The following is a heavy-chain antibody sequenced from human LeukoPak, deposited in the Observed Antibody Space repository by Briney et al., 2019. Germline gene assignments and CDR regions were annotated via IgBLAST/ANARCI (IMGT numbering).Heavy chain of an antibody. J-gene: IGHJ5*02. D-gene: IGHD6-19*01. CDR3: ARVAYSSGWYGFWFDP. Sequence: GESLKISCQGSGYSFTSYWIGWVRQMPGKGQEWMGIIYPGDSDTRYSPSFQGQVTISADKSISTAYLQWSSLKASDTAMYYCARVAYSSGWYGFWFDPWGQGTLVTVSS. CDR1: GYSFTSYW. CDR2: IYPGDSDT. V-gene: IGHV5-51*01.